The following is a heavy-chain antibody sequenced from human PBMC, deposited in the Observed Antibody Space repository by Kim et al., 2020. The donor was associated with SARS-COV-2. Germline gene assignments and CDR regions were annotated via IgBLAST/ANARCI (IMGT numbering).Heavy chain of an antibody. CDR2: ISSSSSYI. Sequence: GGSLRLSCAASGFTFSSYSMNWVRQAPGKGLEWVSSISSSSSYIYYADSVKGRFTISRDNAKNSLYLQMNSLRAEDTAVYYCARGTTGTYNWFDPWGQGTLVTVSS. J-gene: IGHJ5*02. D-gene: IGHD1-1*01. CDR1: GFTFSSYS. V-gene: IGHV3-21*01. CDR3: ARGTTGTYNWFDP.